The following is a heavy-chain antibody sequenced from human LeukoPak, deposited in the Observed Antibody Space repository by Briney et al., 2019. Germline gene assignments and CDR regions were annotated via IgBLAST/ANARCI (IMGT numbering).Heavy chain of an antibody. V-gene: IGHV1-2*02. CDR2: INPNSGGT. CDR1: GYTFTGYY. J-gene: IGHJ3*02. D-gene: IGHD3-22*01. CDR3: AGVGEITMIVPSAFDI. Sequence: ASVKVSCKASGYTFTGYYMHWVRQAPGQGLEWMGWINPNSGGTNYAQKFQGRVTMTRDTSISTAYMELSRLRSDDTAVYYCAGVGEITMIVPSAFDIWGQGTMVTVSS.